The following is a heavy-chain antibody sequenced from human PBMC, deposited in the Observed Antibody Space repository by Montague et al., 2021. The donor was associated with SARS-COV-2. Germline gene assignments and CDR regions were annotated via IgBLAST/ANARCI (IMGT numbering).Heavy chain of an antibody. J-gene: IGHJ3*02. CDR3: ARLRGDYGGTNVTFDI. CDR2: IYYSGST. CDR1: GGSISSRSHY. V-gene: IGHV4-39*01. D-gene: IGHD4-23*01. Sequence: SETLSLTCTVPGGSISSRSHYWGWIRQPPGKGLEWIGSIYYSGSTYYNPSLKSRVTISVDTSKNQFSLKLSSVTAADTAVYYCARLRGDYGGTNVTFDIWGQGTMVTVSS.